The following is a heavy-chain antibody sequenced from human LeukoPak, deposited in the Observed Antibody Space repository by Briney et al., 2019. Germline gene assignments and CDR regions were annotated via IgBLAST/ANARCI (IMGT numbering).Heavy chain of an antibody. CDR3: ARFTYDYSNYVSYYYMDV. D-gene: IGHD4-11*01. V-gene: IGHV4-39*01. J-gene: IGHJ6*03. CDR1: GGSISSSSYY. CDR2: IYYSGST. Sequence: SETLSLTCTVSGGSISSSSYYWGWIRQPPGKGLEWIGSIYYSGSTYYNPSLKSRVTISVDTSKSQFSLKLSSVTAADTAVYYCARFTYDYSNYVSYYYMDVWGKGTTVTVSS.